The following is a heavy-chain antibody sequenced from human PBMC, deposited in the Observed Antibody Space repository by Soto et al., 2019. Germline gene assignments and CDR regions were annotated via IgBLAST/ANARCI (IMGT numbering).Heavy chain of an antibody. D-gene: IGHD2-8*01. CDR3: GRAGYCTDGVCHVWIDY. Sequence: ASVEVSCKASGYSFSTYDSNWVRQAPGQGLEWMGWMSPKNGNTGFAQNFQGRFTMTSDTSTNTAYMELSSLRSEDTAVYYCGRAGYCTDGVCHVWIDYWGQGSLVTVSS. V-gene: IGHV1-8*01. CDR2: MSPKNGNT. J-gene: IGHJ4*02. CDR1: GYSFSTYD.